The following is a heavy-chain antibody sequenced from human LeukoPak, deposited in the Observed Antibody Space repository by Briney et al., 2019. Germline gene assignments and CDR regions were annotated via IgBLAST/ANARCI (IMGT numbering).Heavy chain of an antibody. D-gene: IGHD1-26*01. CDR3: ARTLVVATRPYYFDY. CDR1: GFTFSSYS. Sequence: SGGSLRLSCAASGFTFSSYSMNWVRQAPGKGLEWVSYISSSSSTIYYADSVKGRFTISRDNAKNSLYLQMNSLRAEDTAVYYCARTLVVATRPYYFDYWGQGTLVTVSS. CDR2: ISSSSSTI. V-gene: IGHV3-48*01. J-gene: IGHJ4*02.